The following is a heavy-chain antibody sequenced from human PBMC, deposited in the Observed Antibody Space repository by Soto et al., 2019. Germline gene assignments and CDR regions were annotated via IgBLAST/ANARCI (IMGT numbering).Heavy chain of an antibody. CDR1: GGSISSYY. V-gene: IGHV4-59*08. CDR3: ARRYGWLYFDY. J-gene: IGHJ4*02. D-gene: IGHD6-19*01. Sequence: LETQSHTSPVSGGSISSYYWSWIRQPPGKGLEWIGSIFYSGSTYYNPSLKSRVTISVDTSKNQFSLRLISVTAADTALYYCARRYGWLYFDYWGQGSLVTVSS. CDR2: IFYSGST.